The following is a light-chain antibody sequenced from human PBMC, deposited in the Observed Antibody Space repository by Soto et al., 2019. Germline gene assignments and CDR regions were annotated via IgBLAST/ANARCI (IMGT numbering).Light chain of an antibody. Sequence: EVVLTQSPGTLSLYPGERATLSCRASQSVTSNYLAWYQQIPGQPPRLLIYDSTNRAAGIPARFSGSRSGTDFTLTISSVEPEDFAMYYCHQRNQFGQGRLLAI. V-gene: IGKV3D-20*02. CDR2: DST. J-gene: IGKJ5*01. CDR3: HQRNQ. CDR1: QSVTSNY.